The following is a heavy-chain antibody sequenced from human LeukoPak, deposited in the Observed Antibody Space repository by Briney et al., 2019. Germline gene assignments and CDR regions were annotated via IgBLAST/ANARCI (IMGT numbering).Heavy chain of an antibody. CDR3: ARPRATKLVDDGFDI. V-gene: IGHV1-2*06. D-gene: IGHD1-26*01. Sequence: GASVKVSCKASGYTFTDYYIHWVRQAPEQGLEWMGRINPDSGGTNFAQKFQARVTVTRDTSISTAYMELSTLRSDDTAVYYCARPRATKLVDDGFDIWGQGTIVTVSS. CDR1: GYTFTDYY. CDR2: INPDSGGT. J-gene: IGHJ3*02.